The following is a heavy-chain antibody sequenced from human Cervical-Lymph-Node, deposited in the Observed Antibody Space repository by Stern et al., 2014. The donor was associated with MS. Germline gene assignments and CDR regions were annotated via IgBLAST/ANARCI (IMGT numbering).Heavy chain of an antibody. D-gene: IGHD2-8*02. CDR3: ARDMGGYANNWYFAL. V-gene: IGHV4-4*02. Sequence: QLQLQESGPGLVKPSGTLSLTCAVSGGSISSSNWWSWVRQPPGKGLEWIGEIYHSGSTNYNPSLKSRVTISVDKSKNQFSLKLSSVTAADTAVYFCARDMGGYANNWYFALWGRGTLVTVSS. CDR1: GGSISSSNW. J-gene: IGHJ2*01. CDR2: IYHSGST.